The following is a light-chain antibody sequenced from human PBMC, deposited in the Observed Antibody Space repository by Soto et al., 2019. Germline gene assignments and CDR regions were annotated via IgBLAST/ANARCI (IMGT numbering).Light chain of an antibody. J-gene: IGLJ1*01. CDR3: ASYAGNSRYV. CDR2: EVN. Sequence: QSVLTQPSSASMSPGQSVTISCPGVSRDVGVYDYVLWYQPYPGKAPKLIIFEVNKRPSGVPDRFSGSKSGNTASLTVSGLQAEDEAVYYCASYAGNSRYVFGTGTKVTVL. CDR1: SRDVGVYDY. V-gene: IGLV2-8*02.